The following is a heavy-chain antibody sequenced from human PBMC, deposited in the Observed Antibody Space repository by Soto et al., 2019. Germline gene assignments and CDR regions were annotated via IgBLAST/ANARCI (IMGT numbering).Heavy chain of an antibody. CDR2: IYYSGST. V-gene: IGHV4-31*03. J-gene: IGHJ5*02. CDR1: GGSISSGGYY. Sequence: QVQLQESGPGLVKPSQTLSLTCTVSGGSISSGGYYWSWIRQHPGKGLEWIGYIYYSGSTYYNPSLKSRVTRSVDTSKNQFSLKLSSVTAADTAVYYCAREEAVAGGRWFDPWGQGTLVTVSS. CDR3: AREEAVAGGRWFDP. D-gene: IGHD6-19*01.